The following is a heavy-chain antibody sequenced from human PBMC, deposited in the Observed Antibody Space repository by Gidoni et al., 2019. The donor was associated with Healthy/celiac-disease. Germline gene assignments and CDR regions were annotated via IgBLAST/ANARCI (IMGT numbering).Heavy chain of an antibody. V-gene: IGHV3-21*01. CDR3: AGEDTAMGCFDY. D-gene: IGHD5-18*01. J-gene: IGHJ4*02. CDR2: ISSSSSYI. CDR1: GFTFSSYS. Sequence: EVQLVESGGGMVKPGGSLRLSCAASGFTFSSYSMNWVRQAPGKGLGVVSSISSSSSYIYYADSVKGRCTISRDNAKNSLYLQMNSLRAEDTAVYYCAGEDTAMGCFDYWGQGTLVTVSS.